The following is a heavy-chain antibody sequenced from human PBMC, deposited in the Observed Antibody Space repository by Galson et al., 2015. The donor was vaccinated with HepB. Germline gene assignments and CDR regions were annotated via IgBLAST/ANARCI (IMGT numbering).Heavy chain of an antibody. CDR2: ISSSSSYI. J-gene: IGHJ3*02. CDR3: ARMVTPAAFDI. Sequence: SLRLSCAASGFTFSSYSMNWVRQAPGKGLEWVSSISSSSSYIYYADSVKGRFTISRDNAKNSLYLQMNSLRAEDTAVYYCARMVTPAAFDIWGQGTMVTVSS. D-gene: IGHD2-21*02. V-gene: IGHV3-21*01. CDR1: GFTFSSYS.